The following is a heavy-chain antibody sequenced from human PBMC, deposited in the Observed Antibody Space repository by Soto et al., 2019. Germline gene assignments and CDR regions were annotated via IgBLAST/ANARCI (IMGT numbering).Heavy chain of an antibody. J-gene: IGHJ4*02. CDR3: AKSQWGTAVQDYYDSSGYHHY. V-gene: IGHV3-23*01. Sequence: PGGSLRLSCAASGFTFSSYAMSWVRQAPGKGLEWVSAISGSGGSTYYADSVKGRFTISRDNSKNTLYLQMNSLRAEDTAVYYCAKSQWGTAVQDYYDSSGYHHYWGQGTLVTVSS. CDR1: GFTFSSYA. CDR2: ISGSGGST. D-gene: IGHD3-22*01.